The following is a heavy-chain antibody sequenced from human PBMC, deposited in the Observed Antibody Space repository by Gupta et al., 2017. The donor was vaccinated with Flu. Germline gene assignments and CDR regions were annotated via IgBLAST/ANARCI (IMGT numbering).Heavy chain of an antibody. D-gene: IGHD3-10*01. J-gene: IGHJ4*02. CDR2: ISYDGTDM. V-gene: IGHV3-30*18. CDR3: AKAFWATGWGESFDY. CDR1: YA. Sequence: YAMHWVRQAPGKRLEWVAFISYDGTDMRYVDSVKGRFTISRDNSKNTLYLQMDSLRVEDTALYYCAKAFWATGWGESFDYWGQGVLVTVSS.